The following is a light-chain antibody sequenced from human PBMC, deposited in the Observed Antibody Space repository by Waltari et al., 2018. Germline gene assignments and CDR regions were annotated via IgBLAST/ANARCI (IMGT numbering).Light chain of an antibody. CDR2: DAS. CDR3: QQYDNLPLT. CDR1: QDISNY. V-gene: IGKV1-33*01. J-gene: IGKJ4*01. Sequence: DTQITQFPSFQSASVGDRVTITCQASQDISNYLNMYQQKPGKAPKLLIYDASNLETGVPSRFSGSVSGTDFTFAISSLQPEDIATYYCQQYDNLPLTFGGGTKVEIK.